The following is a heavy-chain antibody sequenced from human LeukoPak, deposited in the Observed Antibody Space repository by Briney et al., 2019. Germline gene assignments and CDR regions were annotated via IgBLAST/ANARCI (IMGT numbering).Heavy chain of an antibody. CDR1: GGSISSGGYS. CDR3: ARVRGEDYVWGSYRSKAFDY. D-gene: IGHD3-16*02. V-gene: IGHV4-30-4*07. J-gene: IGHJ4*02. CDR2: IYYSGST. Sequence: PSETLSLTCAVSGGSISSGGYSWSWIRQPPGTGLEWIGYIYYSGSTYYNPSLKSRVTISVDTSKNQFSLKLSSVTAADTAVYYCARVRGEDYVWGSYRSKAFDYWGQGTLVTVSS.